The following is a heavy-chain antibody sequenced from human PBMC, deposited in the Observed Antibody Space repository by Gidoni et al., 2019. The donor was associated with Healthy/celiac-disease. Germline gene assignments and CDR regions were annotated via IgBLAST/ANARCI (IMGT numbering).Heavy chain of an antibody. CDR3: ARHLHGSGSYYNVGIQYGMDV. J-gene: IGHJ6*02. D-gene: IGHD3-10*01. Sequence: QVQLQESGPGLVKPSETLSLTCTVSGGSISSYYWSWIRQPPGKGLEWIGYIYYSGRTNYNPSLKSRVTISVDTSKNQFSLKLSSVTAADTAVYYCARHLHGSGSYYNVGIQYGMDVWGQGTTVTVSS. CDR1: GGSISSYY. V-gene: IGHV4-59*08. CDR2: IYYSGRT.